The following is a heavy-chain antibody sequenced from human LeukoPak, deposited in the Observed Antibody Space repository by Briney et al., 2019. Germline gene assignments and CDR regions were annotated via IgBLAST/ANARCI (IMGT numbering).Heavy chain of an antibody. CDR3: ARDENYAFDI. CDR1: GFTFSSHS. V-gene: IGHV3-48*01. CDR2: ISGGSTAI. J-gene: IGHJ3*02. Sequence: GGSLRLSCAASGFTFSSHSMNWVRQAPGKGLEWVSYISGGSTAISYADSVKGRFTISRDNAKNSLYLQMNSLRAEDTAVYYCARDENYAFDIWGQGTMVTVSS.